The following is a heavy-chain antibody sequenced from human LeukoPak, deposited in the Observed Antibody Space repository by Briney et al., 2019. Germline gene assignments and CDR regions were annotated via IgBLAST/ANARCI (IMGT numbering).Heavy chain of an antibody. CDR2: ISSSSYI. Sequence: PGGSLRLSCAASGFTFSSYSMNWVRQAPGKGLEWVSSISSSSYIYYADSVKGRFTISRDNAKNSLYLQMNSLRAEDTAVYYCAREYYYDSSGYFDYWGQGTLVTVSS. D-gene: IGHD3-22*01. CDR3: AREYYYDSSGYFDY. V-gene: IGHV3-21*01. J-gene: IGHJ4*02. CDR1: GFTFSSYS.